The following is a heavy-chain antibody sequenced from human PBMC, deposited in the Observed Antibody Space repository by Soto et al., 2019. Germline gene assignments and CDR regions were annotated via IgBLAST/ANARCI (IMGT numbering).Heavy chain of an antibody. V-gene: IGHV3-33*01. CDR2: IWYDGSNK. Sequence: GSLRLSCAASGFSFSSYGMHWVRQPPGKGLEWVTIIWYDGSNKYYADSVKGRFTISRDNSKNTLYLQMNSLRADDTAVYYCARAPGIAAGLDYYYYTMDVWGQGTTVTVSS. D-gene: IGHD6-13*01. J-gene: IGHJ6*02. CDR3: ARAPGIAAGLDYYYYTMDV. CDR1: GFSFSSYG.